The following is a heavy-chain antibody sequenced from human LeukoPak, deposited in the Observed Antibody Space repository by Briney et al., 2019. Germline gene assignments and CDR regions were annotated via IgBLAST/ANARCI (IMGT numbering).Heavy chain of an antibody. CDR3: AKAALWVVPLYYYMDA. V-gene: IGHV3-23*01. J-gene: IGHJ6*03. CDR2: ISGSGGST. CDR1: GFTFSSYA. Sequence: GGSLRLSCAASGFTFSSYAMSWVRQAPGKGLEWVSAISGSGGSTYYADSVKGRFTISRDHSKNTLYLQMNSLRAEETAVCYCAKAALWVVPLYYYMDAWGKGTTVTVSS. D-gene: IGHD6-19*01.